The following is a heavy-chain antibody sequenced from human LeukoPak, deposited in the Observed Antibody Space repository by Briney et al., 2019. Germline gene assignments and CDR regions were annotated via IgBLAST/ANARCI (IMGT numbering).Heavy chain of an antibody. CDR1: GYTFTSYD. CDR3: ARVEGHSSGWYTSFYYYYGMDV. CDR2: MSPNSGNT. V-gene: IGHV1-8*01. J-gene: IGHJ6*02. Sequence: ASVKVSCKASGYTFTSYDINWVRQATGQGLEWMGWMSPNSGNTGYAQKFQGRVTMTRNTSISTAYMELSSLRSEDTAVYYCARVEGHSSGWYTSFYYYYGMDVWGQGTTVTVSS. D-gene: IGHD6-19*01.